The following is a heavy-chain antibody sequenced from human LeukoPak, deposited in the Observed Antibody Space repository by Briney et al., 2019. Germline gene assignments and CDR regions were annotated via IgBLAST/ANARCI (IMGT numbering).Heavy chain of an antibody. J-gene: IGHJ4*02. D-gene: IGHD1-26*01. CDR1: GVSFSTYY. CDR3: ARRRGIVGATLFDY. CDR2: VNHSGYT. Sequence: SETLSLTCDVSGVSFSTYYWSWIRQSPEKGLEWIGEVNHSGYTNYNPSLKGRVTISVGTSKNQFSLKLSSVTAADTALYYCARRRGIVGATLFDYWGQGTLVTVSS. V-gene: IGHV4-34*01.